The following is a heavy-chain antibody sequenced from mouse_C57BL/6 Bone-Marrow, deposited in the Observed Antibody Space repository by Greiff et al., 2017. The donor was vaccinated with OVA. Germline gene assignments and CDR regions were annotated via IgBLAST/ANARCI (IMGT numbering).Heavy chain of an antibody. D-gene: IGHD1-1*01. V-gene: IGHV1-55*01. CDR3: ARRYYGSSWYFDV. J-gene: IGHJ1*03. CDR1: GYTFTSYW. Sequence: VQLQQPGAELVKPGASVKMSCKASGYTFTSYWITWVKQRPGPGLEWIGAIYPGSGSTNYNEKFQSKATLTVDTSSSTAYMQLSSLTSDDSAVYYCARRYYGSSWYFDVWGTGTTVTVSS. CDR2: IYPGSGST.